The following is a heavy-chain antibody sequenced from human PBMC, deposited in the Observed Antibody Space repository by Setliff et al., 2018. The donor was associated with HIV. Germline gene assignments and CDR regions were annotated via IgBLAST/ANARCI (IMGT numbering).Heavy chain of an antibody. D-gene: IGHD3-10*01. CDR2: MSFSANS. CDR3: ARGAGAFGAKLDS. Sequence: SETLSLTCNVSGDSIKDYYWSWIRQPPGKGLEWLGYMSFSANSNYNPSLKNRITISIDTSKNQFSLRLKPVTAADAAIYYCARGAGAFGAKLDSWGQGSLVTVSS. CDR1: GDSIKDYY. V-gene: IGHV4-59*01. J-gene: IGHJ4*02.